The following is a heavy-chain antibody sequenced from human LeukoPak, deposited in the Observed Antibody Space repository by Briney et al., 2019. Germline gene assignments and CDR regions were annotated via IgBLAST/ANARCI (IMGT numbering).Heavy chain of an antibody. CDR3: ARRGYYDSSGYSFDP. V-gene: IGHV4-4*02. D-gene: IGHD3-22*01. Sequence: PGGSLRLSCAASGFTFSSYAMSWVRQAPGKGLEWIGEIYHSGSTNYNPSLKSRVSISVDKSKNQFSLKLSSVTAADTAVYYCARRGYYDSSGYSFDPWGQGTLVTVSS. J-gene: IGHJ5*02. CDR2: IYHSGST. CDR1: GFTFSSYAM.